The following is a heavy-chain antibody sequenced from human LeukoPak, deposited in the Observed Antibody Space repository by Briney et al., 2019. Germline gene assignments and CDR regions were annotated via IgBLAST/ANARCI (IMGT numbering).Heavy chain of an antibody. V-gene: IGHV4-34*01. J-gene: IGHJ6*02. CDR3: ARGPGTVTPPFYYYGMDV. CDR1: GGSFSGYY. CDR2: INHSGST. D-gene: IGHD4-11*01. Sequence: PSETLSLTCAVYGGSFSGYYWSWIRQPPGKGLEWIGEINHSGSTNYNPSLKSRVTISVDTSKNQFSLKLSSVTAADTAVYYCARGPGTVTPPFYYYGMDVWGQGTTVTVSS.